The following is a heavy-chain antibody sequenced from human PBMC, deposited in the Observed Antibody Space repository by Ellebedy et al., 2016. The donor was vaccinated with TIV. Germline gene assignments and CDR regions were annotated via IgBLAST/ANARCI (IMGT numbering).Heavy chain of an antibody. CDR3: ARDAPGTVTNDY. D-gene: IGHD4-17*01. Sequence: GESLKISCAASGFSFNTYEMNWVRQAPGEGLEWLSWIGSGGSPLYYAASVQGRFTISRDKAKNVLSLQMNSLRVEATAVYYCARDAPGTVTNDYWGQGTLVTVSS. CDR2: IGSGGSPL. V-gene: IGHV3-48*03. J-gene: IGHJ4*02. CDR1: GFSFNTYE.